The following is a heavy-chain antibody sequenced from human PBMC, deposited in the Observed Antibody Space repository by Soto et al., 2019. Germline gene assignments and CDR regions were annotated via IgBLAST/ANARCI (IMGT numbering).Heavy chain of an antibody. CDR1: GFTFSDYY. Sequence: QVQVVESGGGLVKPGGSLRLSCAASGFTFSDYYMSRIRQAPGKGLEWVSFISSSGDSTKYADSVKGRFTISRDNAKNSLYLQLNSLRAEDTAVYYCARGGVKGTTSRGQVYNWGQGTLVTVSS. D-gene: IGHD1-7*01. V-gene: IGHV3-11*06. J-gene: IGHJ4*02. CDR3: ARGGVKGTTSRGQVYN. CDR2: ISSSGDST.